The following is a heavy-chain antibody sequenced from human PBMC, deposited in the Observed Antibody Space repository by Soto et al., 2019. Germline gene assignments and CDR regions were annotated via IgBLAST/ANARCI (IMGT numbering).Heavy chain of an antibody. Sequence: QLQLQESGPGLVKPSETLSLTCTVSGGSISSSSYYWGWIRQPTGKGLEWIGSIYYSGSTYYNPSLKSRVTTSVDTSKNQFSLKLSAVTAADTAVYYCARRPNDDGDSAYAFDIWGQGTIVTVSS. CDR3: ARRPNDDGDSAYAFDI. D-gene: IGHD4-17*01. CDR2: IYYSGST. J-gene: IGHJ3*02. V-gene: IGHV4-39*01. CDR1: GGSISSSSYY.